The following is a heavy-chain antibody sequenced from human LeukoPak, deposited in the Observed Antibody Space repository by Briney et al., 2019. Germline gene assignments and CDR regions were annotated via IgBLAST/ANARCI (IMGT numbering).Heavy chain of an antibody. D-gene: IGHD3-22*01. CDR1: GYTFTCYY. J-gene: IGHJ4*02. Sequence: ASVKVSCKASGYTFTCYYMHWVRQAPGQGLEWMGRINPNSGGTNDAKKFQGRVTMTRDTSISTAYMELSRLRSDDTAVYYCARSYDSSGYYLYYFDYWGQGTLVTVSS. V-gene: IGHV1-2*06. CDR3: ARSYDSSGYYLYYFDY. CDR2: INPNSGGT.